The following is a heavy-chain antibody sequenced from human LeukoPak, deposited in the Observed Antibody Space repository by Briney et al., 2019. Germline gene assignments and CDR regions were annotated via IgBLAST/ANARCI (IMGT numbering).Heavy chain of an antibody. Sequence: SVKVSCKASGGTFSKYTISWVRQRPGQGLEWMGGITPLFGTANYAQKFQGRVTITADESTRTAYMELSSLRSEDTAVYYCARDMERYYYDFWSGYETTYNWFDPWGQGTLVTVSS. CDR1: GGTFSKYT. CDR2: ITPLFGTA. V-gene: IGHV1-69*13. J-gene: IGHJ5*02. D-gene: IGHD3-3*01. CDR3: ARDMERYYYDFWSGYETTYNWFDP.